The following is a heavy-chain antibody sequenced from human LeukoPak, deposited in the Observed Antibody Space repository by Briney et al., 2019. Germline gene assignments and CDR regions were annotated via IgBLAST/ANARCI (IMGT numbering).Heavy chain of an antibody. Sequence: SETLSLTCGVYGESFSVYYWSWIRQPPGKGLEWIGSIYYSGGTYYNPSLKSRVTISVDTSKNQFSPKLSSVTAADTAVYYCARHGLNYYYYYYMDVWGKGTTVTISS. J-gene: IGHJ6*03. V-gene: IGHV4-34*01. CDR2: IYYSGGT. CDR3: ARHGLNYYYYYYMDV. CDR1: GESFSVYY. D-gene: IGHD3-22*01.